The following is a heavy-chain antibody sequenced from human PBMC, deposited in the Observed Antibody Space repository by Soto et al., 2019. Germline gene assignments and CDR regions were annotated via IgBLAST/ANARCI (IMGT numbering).Heavy chain of an antibody. D-gene: IGHD3-22*01. Sequence: QVQLVESGGGVVQPGRSLRLSCAASGFTFSSYGMHWVRQAPGKGPEWVAVISYDGSNKYYADSVKGRFTISRDNSKXXXXXXXXXXXXXXXXXXXXXXXSSGVPVDYWGQGTLVTVSS. CDR2: ISYDGSNK. V-gene: IGHV3-30*03. CDR3: XXXSSGVPVDY. CDR1: GFTFSSYG. J-gene: IGHJ4*02.